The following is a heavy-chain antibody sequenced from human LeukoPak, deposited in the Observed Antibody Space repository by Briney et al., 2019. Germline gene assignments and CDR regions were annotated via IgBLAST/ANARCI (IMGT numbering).Heavy chain of an antibody. D-gene: IGHD6-13*01. V-gene: IGHV3-21*01. CDR1: GFTISSYS. Sequence: GGSLRLSCAASGFTISSYSMNWLRQAPGKGLEWVSSISSNNDYIYYADSVKGRFTISRDNAKNSLFLQMNSLRAEDTAVYYCARVAVAAAGTDYWGQGTLVTVSS. J-gene: IGHJ4*02. CDR3: ARVAVAAAGTDY. CDR2: ISSNNDYI.